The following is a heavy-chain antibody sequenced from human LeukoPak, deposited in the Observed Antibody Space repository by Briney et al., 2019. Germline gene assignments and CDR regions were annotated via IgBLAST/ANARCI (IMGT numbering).Heavy chain of an antibody. J-gene: IGHJ3*02. CDR3: AREFEGQEAGAYGSGSYDVFDI. V-gene: IGHV3-74*01. Sequence: GGSLRLFCAASGFTFSNYWMHWVRRAPGKGLVWVSRITSDASSTSYADSVKGRFTISRDNAKNTLYLRMNSLRAEDTAAYYCAREFEGQEAGAYGSGSYDVFDIWGQGTMVTVSS. CDR1: GFTFSNYW. CDR2: ITSDASST. D-gene: IGHD3-10*01.